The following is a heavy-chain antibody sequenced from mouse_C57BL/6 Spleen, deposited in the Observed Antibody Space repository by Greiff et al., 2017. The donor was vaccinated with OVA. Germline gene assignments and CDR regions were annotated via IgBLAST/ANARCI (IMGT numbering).Heavy chain of an antibody. J-gene: IGHJ4*01. V-gene: IGHV1-53*01. CDR3: ARVTYGSIYAMDY. CDR1: GYTFTSYW. CDR2: INPSNGGT. Sequence: QVQLQQPGTELVKPGASVKLSCKASGYTFTSYWMHWVKQRPGQGLEWIGNINPSNGGTNYNEKFKSKATLTVDKSSSTADMQLSSLTSEDSAVYYCARVTYGSIYAMDYWGQGTSVTVSS. D-gene: IGHD1-1*01.